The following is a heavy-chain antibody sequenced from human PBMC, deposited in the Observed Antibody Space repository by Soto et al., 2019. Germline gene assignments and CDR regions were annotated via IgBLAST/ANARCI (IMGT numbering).Heavy chain of an antibody. CDR3: AAAQRGYSGYDIDY. CDR2: IVVGSGNT. CDR1: GFTFTSSA. D-gene: IGHD5-12*01. Sequence: QMQLVQSGPEVKKPGTSVKVSCKASGFTFTSSAVQWVRQARGQRLEWIGWIVVGSGNTNYAQKFQERDTITRDMSTSTAYMELSSLRSEDTAVYYCAAAQRGYSGYDIDYWGQGTLVTVSS. V-gene: IGHV1-58*01. J-gene: IGHJ4*02.